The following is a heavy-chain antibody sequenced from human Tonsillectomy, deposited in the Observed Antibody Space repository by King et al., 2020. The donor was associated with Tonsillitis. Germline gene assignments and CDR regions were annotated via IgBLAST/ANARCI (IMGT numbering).Heavy chain of an antibody. Sequence: VQLVESGGGVVQPGRALRLACAASGFTFSSYAMHCVRQAPGKGLEWVACISYDGSNKYYAVSVKGRFTISRDHSNTTLYLQMTSLKAEDTAVYYCARDPGTTVTMVAGYFDYWGQGTLVTVSS. CDR1: GFTFSSYA. D-gene: IGHD4-17*01. V-gene: IGHV3-30-3*01. CDR3: ARDPGTTVTMVAGYFDY. J-gene: IGHJ4*02. CDR2: ISYDGSNK.